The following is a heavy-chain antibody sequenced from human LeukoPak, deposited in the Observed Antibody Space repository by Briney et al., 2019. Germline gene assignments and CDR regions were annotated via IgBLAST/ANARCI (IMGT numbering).Heavy chain of an antibody. D-gene: IGHD5-18*01. V-gene: IGHV3-21*04. J-gene: IGHJ4*02. Sequence: PGGSLRLSCAASGFTFSSYSMNWVRQAPGKGLEWVSSISSSSSYIYYADSVKGRFTISRDNSKNTLYLQMNSLRAEDTAVYYCAKDLDTAMLYYFDYWGQGTLVTVSS. CDR1: GFTFSSYS. CDR2: ISSSSSYI. CDR3: AKDLDTAMLYYFDY.